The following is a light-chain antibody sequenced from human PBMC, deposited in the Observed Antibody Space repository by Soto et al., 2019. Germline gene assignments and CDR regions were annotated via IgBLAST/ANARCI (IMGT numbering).Light chain of an antibody. CDR3: QQYGRT. CDR1: QSVSSSY. V-gene: IGKV3-20*01. CDR2: GAS. Sequence: IGLTQSPGNLSLSPGERATLSCRASQSVSSSYLAWYQQKPGQAPRLLIYGASSRATGIPDRFSGSGSGTDFTLTISRLEPEDFAVYYCQQYGRTFGQGTKVDVK. J-gene: IGKJ1*01.